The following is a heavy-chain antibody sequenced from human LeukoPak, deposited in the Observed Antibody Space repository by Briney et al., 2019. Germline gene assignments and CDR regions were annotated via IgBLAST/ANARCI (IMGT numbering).Heavy chain of an antibody. CDR1: GFTFSSYW. Sequence: PGGSLRLSCAASGFTFSSYWMSWVRQAPGKGLEWVANMNQDGSEKYSVDSVKGRFTISRDNAKNSLYLQMNNLRAEDTAVYYCARDSPASPFDYWGQGTLVIVSS. V-gene: IGHV3-7*01. D-gene: IGHD6-6*01. CDR3: ARDSPASPFDY. J-gene: IGHJ4*02. CDR2: MNQDGSEK.